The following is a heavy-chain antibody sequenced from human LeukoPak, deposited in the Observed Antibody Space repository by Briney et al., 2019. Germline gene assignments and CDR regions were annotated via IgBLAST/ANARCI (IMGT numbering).Heavy chain of an antibody. CDR1: GFTFSSYG. V-gene: IGHV3-33*08. D-gene: IGHD2-2*01. Sequence: GGSLRLSCAASGFTFSSYGMHWVRQAPGKGLEWVAVIWYGGSNKYYADSVKGRFTISRDNSKNTLYLQMNSLRAEDTAVYYCARESIVVVPTTMDDASDIWGQGTMVTVSS. CDR3: ARESIVVVPTTMDDASDI. J-gene: IGHJ3*02. CDR2: IWYGGSNK.